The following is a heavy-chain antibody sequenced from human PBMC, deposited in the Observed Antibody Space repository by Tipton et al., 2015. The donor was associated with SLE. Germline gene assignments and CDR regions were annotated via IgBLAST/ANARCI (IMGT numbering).Heavy chain of an antibody. J-gene: IGHJ4*02. D-gene: IGHD2-21*02. CDR1: GFTFNNYA. V-gene: IGHV3-23*01. Sequence: GSLRLSCTASGFTFNNYAMNWVRQAPGKGLEWVSSISGIDGSTYYADSVKGRFTISKDNSKNTLYLPMNSLRAEDTAAYYCTAYGGDSFWGQGTLVTVSS. CDR2: ISGIDGST. CDR3: TAYGGDSF.